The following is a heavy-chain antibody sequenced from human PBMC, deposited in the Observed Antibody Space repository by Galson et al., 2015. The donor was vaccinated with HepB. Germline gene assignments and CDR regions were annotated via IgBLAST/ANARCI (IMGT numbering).Heavy chain of an antibody. CDR1: GASMNRYY. D-gene: IGHD3-9*01. V-gene: IGHV4-59*01. CDR3: AREDYDILTGHYHYDAFDV. Sequence: ETLSLTCSVSGASMNRYYWSWIRQSPGKGLEWIGYVSKSGDTDYNPTLKRRVTMSMDTSKNQFSLRLMSVTAADTAVYYCAREDYDILTGHYHYDAFDVWGQGTMVIVSS. CDR2: VSKSGDT. J-gene: IGHJ3*01.